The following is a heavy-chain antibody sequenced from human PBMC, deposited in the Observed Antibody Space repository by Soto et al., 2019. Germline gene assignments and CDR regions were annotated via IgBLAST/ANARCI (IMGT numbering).Heavy chain of an antibody. Sequence: ASVKVSCKASGYTFNKYDITWVRQAPGQGLEWLGLISPNSGRPSYAQKFEGRVTMTTDTSTTTAYLELRSLRSDDTAAYYCVRQYYDFWTDYPDFDYWGQGTLVTVSS. J-gene: IGHJ4*02. CDR1: GYTFNKYD. D-gene: IGHD3-3*01. CDR2: ISPNSGRP. V-gene: IGHV1-18*04. CDR3: VRQYYDFWTDYPDFDY.